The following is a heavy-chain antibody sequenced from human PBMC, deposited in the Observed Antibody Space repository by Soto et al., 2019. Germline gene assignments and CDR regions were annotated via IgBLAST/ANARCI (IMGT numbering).Heavy chain of an antibody. J-gene: IGHJ5*02. V-gene: IGHV3-13*04. CDR1: GFTFSAYD. CDR2: IGTFGDT. Sequence: EVQLVESGGGLVQPGGSLRLSCAASGFTFSAYDMHWVRQGTGKGLEWVSGIGTFGDTYYPDSVKGRFTISRDNAKNSLYLHIVSLRAGDTPVYSCVSASAGTNWFDPWGQGPPVTLSS. CDR3: VSASAGTNWFDP. D-gene: IGHD6-13*01.